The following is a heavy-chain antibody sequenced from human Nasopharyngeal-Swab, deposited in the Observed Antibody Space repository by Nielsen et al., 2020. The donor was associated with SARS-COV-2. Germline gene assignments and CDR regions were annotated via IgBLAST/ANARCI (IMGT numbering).Heavy chain of an antibody. J-gene: IGHJ4*02. V-gene: IGHV3-23*01. D-gene: IGHD3-22*01. CDR2: ISGSGGST. CDR3: AKVPLYYYDSSGPRDY. Sequence: GESLKISCAASGFTFSSYAMSWVRQAPGKGLEWVSAISGSGGSTYYADSVKGRFTISRDNSKNTLYPQMNSLRAEDTAVYYCAKVPLYYYDSSGPRDYWGQGTLVTVSS. CDR1: GFTFSSYA.